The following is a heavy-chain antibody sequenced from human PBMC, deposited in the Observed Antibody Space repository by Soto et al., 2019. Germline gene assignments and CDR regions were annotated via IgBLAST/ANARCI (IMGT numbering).Heavy chain of an antibody. CDR1: GYSFDSYA. V-gene: IGHV1-18*01. J-gene: IGHJ3*01. CDR3: ARENDPYGFDL. CDR2: IGSGDT. Sequence: QVQLVQSGAAEKKPGASVKVSCKAFGYSFDSYAYSWVRQAPGQGLEWMGRIGSGDTNYAQKLQGRVTLTTDTATITAYMELRSLRSDDTALYYCARENDPYGFDLWGQGTMVTVSS.